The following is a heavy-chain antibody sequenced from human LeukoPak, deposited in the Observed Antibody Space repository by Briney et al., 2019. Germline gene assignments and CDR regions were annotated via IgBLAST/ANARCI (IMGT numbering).Heavy chain of an antibody. V-gene: IGHV3-66*01. CDR2: IYSGGST. D-gene: IGHD6-13*01. CDR1: GFTVSSNY. Sequence: PGGSLRLSCAASGFTVSSNYMSWVRQAPGKGLEWVSVIYSGGSTYYADSVKGRFTISRDNSKNTLYLQMNSLRAEDTALYHCARVHSSSWNDAFDIWGQGTMVTVSS. CDR3: ARVHSSSWNDAFDI. J-gene: IGHJ3*02.